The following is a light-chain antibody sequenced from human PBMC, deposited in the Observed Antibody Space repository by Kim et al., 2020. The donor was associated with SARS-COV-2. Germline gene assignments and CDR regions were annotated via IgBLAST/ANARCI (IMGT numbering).Light chain of an antibody. CDR1: SSNIRNND. CDR2: ASY. V-gene: IGLV1-51*01. Sequence: GQNVTISCSGRSSNIRNNDLSWYQHLPGAAPKLLIYASYKRPSGIPGRFSGSESGTSGTLSITGLQTGDEADYYCGSWDYSLSAWVFGGGTQLTVL. J-gene: IGLJ3*02. CDR3: GSWDYSLSAWV.